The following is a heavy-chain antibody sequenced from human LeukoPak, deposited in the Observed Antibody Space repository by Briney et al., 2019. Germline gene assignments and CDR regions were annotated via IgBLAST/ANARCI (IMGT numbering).Heavy chain of an antibody. CDR1: GVTFSSFT. CDR3: ARELYSGYGRFDY. CDR2: ISSGSGYI. J-gene: IGHJ4*02. D-gene: IGHD5-12*01. V-gene: IGHV3-21*01. Sequence: GGSLRLSCAASGVTFSSFTMHWVRPAPGKGLEWVSSISSGSGYIYYADSVKGRFTISRDNAKNSLYLQMNSLRAEDTAVYYCARELYSGYGRFDYWGQGTLVTVSS.